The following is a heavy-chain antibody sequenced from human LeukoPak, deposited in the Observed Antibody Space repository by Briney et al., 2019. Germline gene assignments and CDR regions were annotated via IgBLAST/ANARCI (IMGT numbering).Heavy chain of an antibody. J-gene: IGHJ3*02. Sequence: SETLSLTCTVSGGSITSFYWSWIRQPPGKGLEWIGYIYNSGSTNYNPSLNSRVAISVDTSKNQFSLKLRSVTAADTAVYYCARRLNDILTGFMAFDIWGQGTMVTVSS. D-gene: IGHD3-9*01. CDR3: ARRLNDILTGFMAFDI. V-gene: IGHV4-59*08. CDR2: IYNSGST. CDR1: GGSITSFY.